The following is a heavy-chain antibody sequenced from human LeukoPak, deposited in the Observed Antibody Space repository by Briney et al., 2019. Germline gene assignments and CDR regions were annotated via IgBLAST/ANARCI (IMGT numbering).Heavy chain of an antibody. Sequence: GGALRLSCAASGFAFSDYWMNWVRQAPGKGLEWVANIKQDGSEKYYVDSVTGRFTISRDNVKNSLYLQMNSLRAEDTAVYYCARDWSGPYDSWGQGTLVTVSS. CDR3: ARDWSGPYDS. CDR2: IKQDGSEK. V-gene: IGHV3-7*04. J-gene: IGHJ4*02. D-gene: IGHD3-10*01. CDR1: GFAFSDYW.